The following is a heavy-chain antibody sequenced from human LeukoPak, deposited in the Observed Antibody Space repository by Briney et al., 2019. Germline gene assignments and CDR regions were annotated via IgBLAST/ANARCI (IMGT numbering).Heavy chain of an antibody. D-gene: IGHD2-2*01. V-gene: IGHV1-46*01. J-gene: IGHJ6*03. Sequence: ASVKVSCKASGYTFTRYYIQWVRQAPGQGLEWMGIIKPSGGSTTYAQKFQGRVTMTRDTSTSTVYMELSSLGSEDTAVYYCARGPYCSSTSCPAGGYYYYYVDVWGKGTTVTVSS. CDR2: IKPSGGST. CDR1: GYTFTRYY. CDR3: ARGPYCSSTSCPAGGYYYYYVDV.